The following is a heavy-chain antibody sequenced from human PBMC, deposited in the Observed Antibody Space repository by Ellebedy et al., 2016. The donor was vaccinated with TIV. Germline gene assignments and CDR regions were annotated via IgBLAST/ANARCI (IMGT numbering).Heavy chain of an antibody. CDR2: IDPSDSYS. J-gene: IGHJ4*02. D-gene: IGHD1-14*01. CDR1: GYNFTSYW. V-gene: IGHV5-10-1*01. Sequence: GESLKISCKGSGYNFTSYWISWVREMPGKGLEWLGRIDPSDSYSNYSPSFQGHVTISADKSISTAYLQWSSLKASDTAMYYCAAEPRGYWGQGTLVTVSS. CDR3: AAEPRGY.